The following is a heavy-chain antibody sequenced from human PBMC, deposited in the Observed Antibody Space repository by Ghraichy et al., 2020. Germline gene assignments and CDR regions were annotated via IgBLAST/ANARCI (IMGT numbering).Heavy chain of an antibody. CDR1: GGSISSYY. V-gene: IGHV4-4*07. CDR2: IYTSGST. J-gene: IGHJ4*02. Sequence: SETLSLTCTVSGGSISSYYWSWIRQPAGKGLEWIGRIYTSGSTNYNPSLKSRVTMSVDTSKNQFSLKLSSVTAADTAVYYCAREDPMVRGVILNFDYWGQGTLVTVSS. CDR3: AREDPMVRGVILNFDY. D-gene: IGHD3-10*01.